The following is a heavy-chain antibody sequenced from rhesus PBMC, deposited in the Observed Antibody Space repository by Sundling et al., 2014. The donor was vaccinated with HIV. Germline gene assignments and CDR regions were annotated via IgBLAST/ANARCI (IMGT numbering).Heavy chain of an antibody. CDR2: INSGGGST. CDR1: GFTFSSYG. CDR3: ATGDYYGLDS. V-gene: IGHV3S42*01. J-gene: IGHJ6*01. Sequence: EVQLAETGGGLVQPGGSRKLSCAASGFTFSSYGMSWVRQVPGKGLEWVSAINSGGGSTYYADSGKGRFTISRDNSKNTLSLQMNSLRVEDTAVYYCATGDYYGLDSWGQGVVVTVSS.